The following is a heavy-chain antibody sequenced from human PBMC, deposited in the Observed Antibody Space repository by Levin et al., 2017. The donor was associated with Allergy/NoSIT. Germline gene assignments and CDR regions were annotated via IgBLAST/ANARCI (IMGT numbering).Heavy chain of an antibody. D-gene: IGHD3-3*01. J-gene: IGHJ4*02. CDR1: GYTFTSYA. Sequence: ASVKVSCKASGYTFTSYAMNWVRQAPGQGLEWMGWINTNTGNPTYAQGFTGRFVFSLDTSVSTAYLQISSLKAEDTAVYYCARGAREYDFWSGYYTPPDYWGQGTLVTVSS. CDR3: ARGAREYDFWSGYYTPPDY. V-gene: IGHV7-4-1*02. CDR2: INTNTGNP.